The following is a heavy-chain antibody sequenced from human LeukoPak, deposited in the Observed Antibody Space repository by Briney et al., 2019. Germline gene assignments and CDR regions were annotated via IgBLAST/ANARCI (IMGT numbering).Heavy chain of an antibody. CDR1: GFTFSSYS. V-gene: IGHV3-23*01. CDR2: ISGSGGST. Sequence: GGSLRLSCAASGFTFSSYSMSWVRQAPGKGLEWVSAISGSGGSTYYADSVKGRFTISRDNSKNTLYLQMNSLRAEDTAVYYCAKGRPHYYDSSGYYYFDYWGQGTLVTVSS. D-gene: IGHD3-22*01. CDR3: AKGRPHYYDSSGYYYFDY. J-gene: IGHJ4*02.